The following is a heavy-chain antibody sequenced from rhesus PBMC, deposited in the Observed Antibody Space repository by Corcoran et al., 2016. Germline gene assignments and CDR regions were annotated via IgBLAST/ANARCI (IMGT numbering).Heavy chain of an antibody. J-gene: IGHJ4*01. CDR3: ARRRGWSDYSYFDY. V-gene: IGHV2-174*01. CDR2: IYWDDDK. Sequence: QVTLKESGPALVKPTQTLTLTCTFSGFSISTSGMGVGWIRQPPGKALEWLALIYWDDDKYYSTSMKSRLTISKDTSKNQGVLTMTNMDPVDTATYYCARRRGWSDYSYFDYWGQGVLVTVSS. D-gene: IGHD3-22*01. CDR1: GFSISTSGMG.